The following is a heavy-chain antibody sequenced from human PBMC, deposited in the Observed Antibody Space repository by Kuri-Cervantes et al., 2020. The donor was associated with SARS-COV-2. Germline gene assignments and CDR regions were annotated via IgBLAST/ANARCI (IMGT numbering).Heavy chain of an antibody. D-gene: IGHD3-3*01. Sequence: GESLKISWVASGFTFSSYWMSWVRQAPGKGLEWVANIKQDGSEKYYVDSVKGRFTIYRDNSKNTLYPQMNSLRAEDTAVYYCARALRGDYDFWSGYENYGMDVWGQGTTVTVSS. V-gene: IGHV3-7*04. CDR2: IKQDGSEK. J-gene: IGHJ6*02. CDR3: ARALRGDYDFWSGYENYGMDV. CDR1: GFTFSSYW.